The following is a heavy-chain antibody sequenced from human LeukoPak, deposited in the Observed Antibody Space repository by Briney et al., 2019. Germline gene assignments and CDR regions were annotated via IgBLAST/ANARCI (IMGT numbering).Heavy chain of an antibody. CDR1: GGSTSSSSYY. J-gene: IGHJ6*03. V-gene: IGHV4-39*01. Sequence: LETLSLTCTVSGGSTSSSSYYWGWIRQPPGEGLEWIGSIYYSGSTYYNPSLKSRVTISVDTSKNQFSLNLSSVTAADTAVYYCAEIGYYYYYMDVWGKGTTVTVSS. CDR3: AEIGYYYYYMDV. CDR2: IYYSGST.